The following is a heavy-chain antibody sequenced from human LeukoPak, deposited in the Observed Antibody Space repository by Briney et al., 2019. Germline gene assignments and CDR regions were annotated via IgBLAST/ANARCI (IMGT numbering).Heavy chain of an antibody. J-gene: IGHJ4*02. CDR3: ARVPVPAPRRGLYFDY. Sequence: ASVKVSCKASGYTFSSHDIYWVRQAPGQGLEWMGWMNLNSGDTYYAQNFQGRFSITSDTSKSTTFMDLASLAPEDTAVYYCARVPVPAPRRGLYFDYWGQGTLITVSS. D-gene: IGHD2-2*01. CDR1: GYTFSSHD. V-gene: IGHV1-8*01. CDR2: MNLNSGDT.